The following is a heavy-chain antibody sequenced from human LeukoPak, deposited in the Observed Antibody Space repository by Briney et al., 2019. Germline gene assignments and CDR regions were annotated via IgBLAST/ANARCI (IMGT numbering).Heavy chain of an antibody. D-gene: IGHD3-3*01. CDR3: ARGVISFHYDFWSGYYDFDY. CDR1: GYTFTSYP. CDR2: INTNTGNP. J-gene: IGHJ4*02. Sequence: ASVKVSCKASGYTFTSYPMNWVRQAPGQGLEWMGWINTNTGNPTYAQGFTGRFVFSLDTSVSTAYLQISSLKAEDTAVYYCARGVISFHYDFWSGYYDFDYWGQGTLVTVSS. V-gene: IGHV7-4-1*02.